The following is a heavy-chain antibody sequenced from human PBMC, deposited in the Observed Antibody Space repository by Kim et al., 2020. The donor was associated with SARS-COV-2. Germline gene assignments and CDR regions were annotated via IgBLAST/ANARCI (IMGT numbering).Heavy chain of an antibody. V-gene: IGHV3-48*03. CDR2: ISNTGDTV. CDR1: TFAFSIYE. CDR3: ALIMPRENSFNI. D-gene: IGHD2-2*01. J-gene: IGHJ3*02. Sequence: GGSLRLSCAASTFAFSIYEMNWLRQAPGKGLEWLSYISNTGDTVYYAESIEGRFTISRDNANNSLFLQMDSLRVEGTAVYYCALIMPRENSFNIWGQGT.